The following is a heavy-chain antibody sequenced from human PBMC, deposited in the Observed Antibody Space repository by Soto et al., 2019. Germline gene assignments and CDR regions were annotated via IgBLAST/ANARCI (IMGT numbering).Heavy chain of an antibody. CDR3: ARDVYCSGGSCRKNTDAFDI. D-gene: IGHD2-15*01. CDR1: GGTFSSYT. J-gene: IGHJ3*02. CDR2: IIPILGIA. V-gene: IGHV1-69*04. Sequence: ASVKVSCKASGGTFSSYTISWVRQAPGQGLEWMGRIIPILGIANYAQKFQGRVTITADKSTSTAYMELSSLRSEDTAVYYCARDVYCSGGSCRKNTDAFDIWGQGTMVTVSS.